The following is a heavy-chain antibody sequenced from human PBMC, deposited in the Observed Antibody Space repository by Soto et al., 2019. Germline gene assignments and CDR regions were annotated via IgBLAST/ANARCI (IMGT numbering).Heavy chain of an antibody. D-gene: IGHD6-13*01. CDR3: ARETCIAAADY. CDR2: ISANNGNT. V-gene: IGHV1-18*01. Sequence: QVQLVQSGAEVKKPGASVKVSCKASGYTFTSYGISWVRQAPGQGLEWMGWISANNGNTNYAQKLQGRVTITTDTSTSTDYMELRSLRYDDTVLYCWARETCIAAADYWGQGTLVTVSS. J-gene: IGHJ4*02. CDR1: GYTFTSYG.